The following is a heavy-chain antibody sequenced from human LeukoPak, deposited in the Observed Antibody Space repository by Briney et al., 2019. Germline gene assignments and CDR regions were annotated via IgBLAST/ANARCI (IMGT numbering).Heavy chain of an antibody. CDR2: IYHSGST. CDR1: GGSISSGGDS. CDR3: ARVAGLQDGYYYYGMDV. J-gene: IGHJ6*02. D-gene: IGHD4-11*01. Sequence: PSETLSLTCTVSGGSISSGGDSWSWIRQPPGKGLEWIGYIYHSGSTYYNPSLKSRVTISVDRSKNQFSLKLSSVTAADTAVYYCARVAGLQDGYYYYGMDVWGQGTTVTVSS. V-gene: IGHV4-30-2*01.